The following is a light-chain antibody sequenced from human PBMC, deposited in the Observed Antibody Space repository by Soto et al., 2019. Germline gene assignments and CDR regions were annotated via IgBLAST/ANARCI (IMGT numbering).Light chain of an antibody. J-gene: IGKJ2*01. CDR1: QRVSSSF. CDR3: QQYDGSPYT. CDR2: AAS. Sequence: EIVLTQSPGTLSLSPGERATLSCRASQRVSSSFVSWYQQKAGQAPPLLIYAASSRPTGIPYRFSGSGSGTDFSLTISSLEPEDFAVYYCQQYDGSPYTFGQGTKLET. V-gene: IGKV3-20*01.